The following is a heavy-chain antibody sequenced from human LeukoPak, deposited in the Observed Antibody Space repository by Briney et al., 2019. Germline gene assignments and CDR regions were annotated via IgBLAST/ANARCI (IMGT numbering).Heavy chain of an antibody. CDR3: TGNYYGSGSYADFDY. V-gene: IGHV3-73*01. J-gene: IGHJ4*02. CDR2: IRSTANGSAT. Sequence: PGGSLRLSCAASGFTFSSSALRWVRQASGKGLEWVGCIRSTANGSATAYAASVKGRFTISRDDSKNTAYLQMDSLKTEDTAVYYCTGNYYGSGSYADFDYWGQGTLVTVSS. D-gene: IGHD3-10*01. CDR1: GFTFSSSA.